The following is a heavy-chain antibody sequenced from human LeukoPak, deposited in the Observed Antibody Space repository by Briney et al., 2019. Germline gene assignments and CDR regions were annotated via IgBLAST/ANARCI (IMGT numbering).Heavy chain of an antibody. D-gene: IGHD6-13*01. Sequence: GASVKVSCKASGYTYTNDGISGVRQAPGQGLEWMGWIDTYSGKTNYAQKFQGRVTMTSDTSTSTAYMELRSLRSDDTAVYYCARDRGIAEADSFDPWGQGTLATVSS. CDR3: ARDRGIAEADSFDP. CDR1: GYTYTNDG. CDR2: IDTYSGKT. V-gene: IGHV1-18*01. J-gene: IGHJ5*02.